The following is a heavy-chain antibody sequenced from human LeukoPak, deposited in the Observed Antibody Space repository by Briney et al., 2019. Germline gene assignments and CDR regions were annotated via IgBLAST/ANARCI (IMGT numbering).Heavy chain of an antibody. CDR3: ARVQHEWLMDY. J-gene: IGHJ4*02. D-gene: IGHD3-3*01. CDR1: GFTFSSYW. V-gene: IGHV3-7*01. CDR2: IKQDGSAK. Sequence: GGSPRLSCAASGFTFSSYWMAWVRQAPGKGLEWVPNIKQDGSAKYYVDSVKGRFTISRDNAKNTLYLPMNSLRAEDTAVYYCARVQHEWLMDYWGQGTLVTVSS.